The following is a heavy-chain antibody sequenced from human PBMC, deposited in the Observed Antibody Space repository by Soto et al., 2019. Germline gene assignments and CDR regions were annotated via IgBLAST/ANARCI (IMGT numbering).Heavy chain of an antibody. D-gene: IGHD5-12*01. CDR2: ISAYNGNT. V-gene: IGHV1-18*01. CDR3: ARGSNSGYEGAYYYYMDV. J-gene: IGHJ6*03. Sequence: ASVKVSCKASGYTFTSYGISWVRQAPGQGLEWMGWISAYNGNTNYAQKLQGRVTMTTGTSTSTAYMELRSLRSDDTAVYYCARGSNSGYEGAYYYYMDVWGKGTTVTVSS. CDR1: GYTFTSYG.